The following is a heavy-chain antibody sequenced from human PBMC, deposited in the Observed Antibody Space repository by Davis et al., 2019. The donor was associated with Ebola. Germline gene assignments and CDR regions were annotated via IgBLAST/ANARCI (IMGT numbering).Heavy chain of an antibody. CDR3: ARAYYENSDYYDALGY. J-gene: IGHJ4*02. D-gene: IGHD3-22*01. CDR2: IKPTNGRT. CDR1: GYVLTKYS. V-gene: IGHV1-46*01. Sequence: ASVKVSCMASGYVLTKYSLHCVRQAPGQGLEWLGVIKPTNGRTDYAQKFQGGLTVTRDTSTSTVYMEMTSLRSDDTAIYYCARAYYENSDYYDALGYWGQGTLVTVSS.